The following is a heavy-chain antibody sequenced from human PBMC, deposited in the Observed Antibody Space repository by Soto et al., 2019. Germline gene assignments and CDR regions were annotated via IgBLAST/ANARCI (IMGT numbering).Heavy chain of an antibody. V-gene: IGHV4-39*01. D-gene: IGHD3-9*01. CDR3: ATPTYYDILTGEDY. CDR1: GGSISSSSYY. J-gene: IGHJ4*02. Sequence: QLQLQESGPGLMKPSETLSLTCTVSGGSISSSSYYWGWIRQPPGKGLEWIGSIYYSGRTYYNPSLKSRVTISVDTSKNQFSLKLSSVTAADTAVYYCATPTYYDILTGEDYWGQGTLVTVSS. CDR2: IYYSGRT.